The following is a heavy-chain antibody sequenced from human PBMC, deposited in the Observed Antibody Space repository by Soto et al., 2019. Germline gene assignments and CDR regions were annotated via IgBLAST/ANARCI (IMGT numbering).Heavy chain of an antibody. Sequence: GGSLRLSCAASGFTFDDYAMHWVRQAPGKGLEWVSGISWNSGSIGYADSVKGRFTISRDNAKNSLYLQMNSLRAEDTALYYCAKDRFSSSGWYYFDYWGQGTLVTVSS. CDR2: ISWNSGSI. V-gene: IGHV3-9*01. D-gene: IGHD6-19*01. CDR3: AKDRFSSSGWYYFDY. J-gene: IGHJ4*02. CDR1: GFTFDDYA.